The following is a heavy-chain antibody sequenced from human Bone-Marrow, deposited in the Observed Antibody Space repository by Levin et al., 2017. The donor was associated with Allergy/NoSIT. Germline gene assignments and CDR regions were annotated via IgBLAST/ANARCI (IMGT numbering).Heavy chain of an antibody. D-gene: IGHD6-25*01. CDR2: IKQDGSEK. V-gene: IGHV3-7*03. CDR1: GFTFSSYW. Sequence: LSLTCAASGFTFSSYWMSWVRQAPGKGLEWVANIKQDGSEKYYVDSVKGRFTISRDNAKNSLYLQMNSLRAEDTAVYYCARVGWLKQRDYYYYMDVWGKGTTVTVSS. CDR3: ARVGWLKQRDYYYYMDV. J-gene: IGHJ6*03.